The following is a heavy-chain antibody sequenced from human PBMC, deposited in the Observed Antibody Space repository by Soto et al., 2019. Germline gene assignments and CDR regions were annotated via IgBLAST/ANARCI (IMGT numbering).Heavy chain of an antibody. Sequence: GESLKISCKGSAYIFTSYWIGWVRQMPGKGLEWMGIIYPGDSDTRYSPSFQGQVTFSADKSINTAYLQWSSLKASDTAIYYCARSREQLKSYFDYWGQGTLVTVSS. CDR2: IYPGDSDT. J-gene: IGHJ4*02. D-gene: IGHD6-13*01. CDR3: ARSREQLKSYFDY. CDR1: AYIFTSYW. V-gene: IGHV5-51*01.